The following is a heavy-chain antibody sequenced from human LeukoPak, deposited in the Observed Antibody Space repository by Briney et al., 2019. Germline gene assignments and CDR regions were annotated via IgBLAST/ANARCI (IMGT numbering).Heavy chain of an antibody. D-gene: IGHD3-10*01. J-gene: IGHJ4*02. Sequence: KPGGSLRLSCAASGFTFSSYAMHWVRQAPGKGLEWVAVISYDGSNKYYADSVKGRFTISRDNSKNTLYLQMNSLRAEDTAVYYCARDGSGRVPEMSAPDYWGQGTLVTVSS. CDR3: ARDGSGRVPEMSAPDY. V-gene: IGHV3-30*04. CDR1: GFTFSSYA. CDR2: ISYDGSNK.